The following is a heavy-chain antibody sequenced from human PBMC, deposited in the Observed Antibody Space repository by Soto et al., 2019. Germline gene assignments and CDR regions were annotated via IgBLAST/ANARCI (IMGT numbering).Heavy chain of an antibody. V-gene: IGHV3-74*01. CDR2: MNSDGSNT. D-gene: IGHD2-8*01. Sequence: GGSLRLSCVTSGFTFSSYWMHWVRQAPGKGLVWVSRMNSDGSNTYYADSVKGRFTISRDNARNTVYLQMNSLRVEDTAVYYCAREGMGFSNWFDPRRQGTLVTVSS. CDR3: AREGMGFSNWFDP. J-gene: IGHJ5*02. CDR1: GFTFSSYW.